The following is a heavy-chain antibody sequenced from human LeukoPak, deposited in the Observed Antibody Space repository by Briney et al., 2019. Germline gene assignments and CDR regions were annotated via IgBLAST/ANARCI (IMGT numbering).Heavy chain of an antibody. CDR2: IKQDGSEK. J-gene: IGHJ6*03. D-gene: IGHD2-15*01. Sequence: GGSLRLSCAASGFTFSSYWMSWVRQAPGKGLEWVANIKQDGSEKHYVDSVKGRFTISRDNAKNSLYLQMNSLRAEDTAVYYCARDRVANYYYYYMDVWGKGTTVTVSS. CDR3: ARDRVANYYYYYMDV. CDR1: GFTFSSYW. V-gene: IGHV3-7*01.